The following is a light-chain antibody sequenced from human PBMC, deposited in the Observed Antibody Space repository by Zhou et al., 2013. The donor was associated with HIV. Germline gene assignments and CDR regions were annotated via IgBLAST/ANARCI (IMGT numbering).Light chain of an antibody. CDR1: QSVSSSY. Sequence: EIVLTQSPGTLSLSPGERATLSCRASQSVSSSYLAWYQQKPGQAPRLLIYGASSRATGIPDRFSGSGSGTDFTLTISRLEPEDFAVYYCQQSGSSPRTFGQGTEGGNQT. CDR2: GAS. J-gene: IGKJ1*01. V-gene: IGKV3-20*01. CDR3: QQSGSSPRT.